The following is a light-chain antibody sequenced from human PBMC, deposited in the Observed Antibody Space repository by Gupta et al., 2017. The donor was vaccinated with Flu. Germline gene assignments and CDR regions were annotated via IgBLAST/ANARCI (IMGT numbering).Light chain of an antibody. V-gene: IGLV1-40*01. CDR2: ANT. CDR3: QSYDSSLRVV. J-gene: IGLJ1*01. Sequence: QSVLTQPPSVSGAPGKRVTISCTGSSSNIGAGYDVHWYQQFPGTAPKLLIYANTYRPSGVPDRFSGSKSGNSASLAITGLQAEDEADYYCQSYDSSLRVVFGTGTKVTVL. CDR1: SSNIGAGYD.